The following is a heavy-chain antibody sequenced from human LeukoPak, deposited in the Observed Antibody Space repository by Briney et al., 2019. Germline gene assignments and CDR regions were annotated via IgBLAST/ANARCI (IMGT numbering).Heavy chain of an antibody. V-gene: IGHV3-23*01. Sequence: GGSLTLACAASGFTFSSYAVSWVRLAPGQGLGWVSAVSSSGGSTIYADSVMGRFTISRDNSKNTLYLQMNTLRAEATAIYYYATTLGAQDYGSGSCYFDYGGRGPLVTVSS. D-gene: IGHD3-10*01. CDR2: VSSSGGST. J-gene: IGHJ4*02. CDR3: ATTLGAQDYGSGSCYFDY. CDR1: GFTFSSYA.